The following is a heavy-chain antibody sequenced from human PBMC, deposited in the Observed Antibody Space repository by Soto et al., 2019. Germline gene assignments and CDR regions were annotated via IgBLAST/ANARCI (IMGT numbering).Heavy chain of an antibody. J-gene: IGHJ6*02. CDR1: GGSISSINW. V-gene: IGHV4-4*01. CDR2: IYHSGST. CDR3: ARKGYCTNGVCYYGMDV. D-gene: IGHD2-8*01. Sequence: SETLSLTCAVSGGSISSINWWSWVRQPPGKGLEWNGEIYHSGSTHYNPSPKSRITITVDKSKNLVCLKLSPVTAANTTVNCPARKGYCTNGVCYYGMDVWFQGSTVTVS.